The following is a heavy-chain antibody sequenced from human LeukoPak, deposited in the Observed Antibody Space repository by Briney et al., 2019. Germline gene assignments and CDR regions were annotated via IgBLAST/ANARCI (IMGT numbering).Heavy chain of an antibody. CDR1: GFTFSSYA. V-gene: IGHV3-23*01. CDR3: AKDLPRGIVVVPAAMEYGIDY. D-gene: IGHD2-2*01. J-gene: IGHJ4*02. CDR2: ISGSGGST. Sequence: GGSLRLSCAASGFTFSSYAMSWVRRAPGKGLEWVSAISGSGGSTYYADSVKGRFTISRDNSKNTLYLQMNSLRVEDTAVYYCAKDLPRGIVVVPAAMEYGIDYWGQGTLVTVSS.